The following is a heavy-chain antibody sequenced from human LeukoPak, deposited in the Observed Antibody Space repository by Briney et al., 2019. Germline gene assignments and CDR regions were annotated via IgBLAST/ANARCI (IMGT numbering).Heavy chain of an antibody. V-gene: IGHV4-59*01. CDR1: GDSISGSY. Sequence: SETLSLTCTVSGDSISGSYWTWVRQPPGQGLEWIGQIHYSGRADYNPSMKRRITISVDTSKNQMSLTLTSVTAADTAIYYCVKFGVDYDMGVWGQGTTVTVSS. D-gene: IGHD3-16*01. CDR2: IHYSGRA. CDR3: VKFGVDYDMGV. J-gene: IGHJ6*02.